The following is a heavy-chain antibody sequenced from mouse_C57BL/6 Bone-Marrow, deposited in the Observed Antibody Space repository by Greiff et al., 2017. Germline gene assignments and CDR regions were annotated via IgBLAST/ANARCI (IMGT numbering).Heavy chain of an antibody. CDR3: ARGIYYDYGGWFSY. Sequence: QVQLQQPGAELVKPGASVKLSCKASGYTFTSYWLHWVKQRPGQGLEWLGMIHPTSGSTNYNEKFKSKATLTVDKSSSTAYMQLSSLTSEDSAVYDCARGIYYDYGGWFSYGGQGTLVTVSA. CDR2: IHPTSGST. D-gene: IGHD2-4*01. V-gene: IGHV1-64*01. CDR1: GYTFTSYW. J-gene: IGHJ3*01.